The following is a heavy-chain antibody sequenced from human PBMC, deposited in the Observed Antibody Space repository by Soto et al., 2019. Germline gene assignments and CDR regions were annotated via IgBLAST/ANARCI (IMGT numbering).Heavy chain of an antibody. V-gene: IGHV3-7*01. CDR1: GFTFSSYW. J-gene: IGHJ6*03. Sequence: GGSLRLSCAASGFTFSSYWMSWVRQAPGKGLEWVANIKQDGSEKYYVDSVKGRFTISRDNAKNSLYLQMNSLRAEDTAVYYCARDFRKHVTYYYMDVWGKGTTVTVSS. D-gene: IGHD3-16*01. CDR3: ARDFRKHVTYYYMDV. CDR2: IKQDGSEK.